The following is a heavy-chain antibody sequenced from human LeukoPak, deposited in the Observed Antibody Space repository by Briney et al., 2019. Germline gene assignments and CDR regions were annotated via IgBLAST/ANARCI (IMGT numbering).Heavy chain of an antibody. CDR2: IKQDGSEK. CDR1: GFTFSSYW. CDR3: ATTRRDLNDMDV. J-gene: IGHJ6*03. Sequence: PGGSLRLSCAASGFTFSSYWMGWVRQAPGKGLEWVANIKQDGSEKYYVDSVKGRFTISRDNAKNTLYLQMNSLRAEDTAVYYCATTRRDLNDMDVWGKGTTVTVSS. V-gene: IGHV3-7*03.